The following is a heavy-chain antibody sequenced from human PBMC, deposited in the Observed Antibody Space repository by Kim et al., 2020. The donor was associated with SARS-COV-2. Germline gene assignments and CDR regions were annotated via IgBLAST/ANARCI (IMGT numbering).Heavy chain of an antibody. CDR3: ANSPFYGDHAS. D-gene: IGHD4-17*01. Sequence: GGSLRLSCAASGFTFSSYGMHWVRQAPGKGLEWVAVISYDGSNKYYADSVKGRFTISRDNSKNTLYLQMNSLRAEDTAVYYCANSPFYGDHASWGQGTLVTVSS. J-gene: IGHJ5*02. CDR1: GFTFSSYG. V-gene: IGHV3-30*18. CDR2: ISYDGSNK.